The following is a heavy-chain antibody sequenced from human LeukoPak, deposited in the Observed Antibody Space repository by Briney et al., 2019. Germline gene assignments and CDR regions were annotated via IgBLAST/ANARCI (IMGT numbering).Heavy chain of an antibody. J-gene: IGHJ6*03. D-gene: IGHD5-12*01. CDR1: GFTFSSYE. CDR3: ARGGLQNGYYYYYYMDV. Sequence: GGSLRLSCAASGFTFSSYEMNWVRQAPGKGLEWVSYISSSGSTIYYADSVKGRFTISRDNAKNSLYLQMNSLRAEDTAVYYCARGGLQNGYYYYYYMDVWGKGTTVTISS. V-gene: IGHV3-48*03. CDR2: ISSSGSTI.